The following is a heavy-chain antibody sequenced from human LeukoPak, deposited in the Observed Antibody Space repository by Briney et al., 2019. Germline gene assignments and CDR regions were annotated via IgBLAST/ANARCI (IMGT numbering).Heavy chain of an antibody. CDR2: TIPIFGKA. V-gene: IGHV1-69*04. CDR1: ACTFTTYS. Sequence: ASVTVSFTPSACTFTTYSISWVRQAPGQGLDWMGRTIPIFGKANYAQKFQGRVTITADKSTSTAYMELSRMRSEDTAVYYCARDGVVVSRAFDIWGQGTMVTVSS. D-gene: IGHD2-15*01. CDR3: ARDGVVVSRAFDI. J-gene: IGHJ3*02.